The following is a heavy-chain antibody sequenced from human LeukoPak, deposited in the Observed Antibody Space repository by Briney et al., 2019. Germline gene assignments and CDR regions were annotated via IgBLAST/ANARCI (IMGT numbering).Heavy chain of an antibody. CDR3: ARVEYSSSGPLDDY. V-gene: IGHV1-18*01. D-gene: IGHD6-6*01. CDR1: GYTFTSYG. CDR2: ISAYNGNT. J-gene: IGHJ4*02. Sequence: ASVKVSCKASGYTFTSYGISWVRQAPGQGLEWMGWISAYNGNTNYAQKLQGRVTMATDTSTSTAYMELRSLRSDDTAVYYCARVEYSSSGPLDDYWGQGTLVTVSS.